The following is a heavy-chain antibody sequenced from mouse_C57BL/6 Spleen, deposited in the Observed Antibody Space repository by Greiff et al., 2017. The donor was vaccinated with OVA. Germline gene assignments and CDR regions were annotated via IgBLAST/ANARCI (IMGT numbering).Heavy chain of an antibody. J-gene: IGHJ1*03. CDR1: GYSITSGYD. D-gene: IGHD1-1*01. CDR2: ISYSGST. V-gene: IGHV3-1*01. CDR3: AREGRLRDWYFDV. Sequence: EVHLVESGPGMVKPSQSLSLTCTVTGYSITSGYDWHWIRHFPGNKLEWMGYISYSGSTNYNPSLKSRISITHDTSKNHFFLKLNSVTTEDTATYYCAREGRLRDWYFDVWGTGTTVTVSS.